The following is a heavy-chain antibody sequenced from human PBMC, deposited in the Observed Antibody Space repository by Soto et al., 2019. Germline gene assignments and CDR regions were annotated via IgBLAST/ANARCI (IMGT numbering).Heavy chain of an antibody. CDR3: ARAESQRYFDY. Sequence: SETLSLTCTVSGGSVSSGSYYWSWIRQPPGKGLEWIGYIYYSGSTNYNPSLKSRVTISVDTSKNQFSLKLSSVTAADTAVYYCARAESQRYFDYLGQGTLVTVSS. D-gene: IGHD6-25*01. V-gene: IGHV4-61*01. CDR1: GGSVSSGSYY. CDR2: IYYSGST. J-gene: IGHJ4*02.